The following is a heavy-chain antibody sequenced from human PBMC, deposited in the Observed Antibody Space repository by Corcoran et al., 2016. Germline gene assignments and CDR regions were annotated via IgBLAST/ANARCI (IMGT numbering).Heavy chain of an antibody. D-gene: IGHD1-1*01. CDR2: ISWDGGST. CDR3: AKNSLDWNDVGNHYFDY. CDR1: GFTFDDYA. J-gene: IGHJ4*02. Sequence: EVQLVESGGVVVQPGGSLRLSCAASGFTFDDYAMHWVRQAPGKGLEWVSLISWDGGSTYYADSVKGRFTISRDNSKNSLYLQMNSLRAEDTALYYCAKNSLDWNDVGNHYFDYWGQGTLVTVSS. V-gene: IGHV3-43D*03.